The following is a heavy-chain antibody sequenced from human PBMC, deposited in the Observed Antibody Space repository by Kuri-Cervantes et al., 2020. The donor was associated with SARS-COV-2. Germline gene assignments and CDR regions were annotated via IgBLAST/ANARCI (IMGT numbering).Heavy chain of an antibody. V-gene: IGHV2-70*01. D-gene: IGHD3-22*01. J-gene: IGHJ4*02. Sequence: SGPTLVKPTETLTLTCTVSGFSLSTSGMCVSWIRQPPGKALEWLALIDWDDDKYYSTSLKTRLTISKDTSKNQVVLTMTSMDPVDTATYYCAWTPYYYDSSGYFDYWGQGTLVTVSS. CDR2: IDWDDDK. CDR1: GFSLSTSGMC. CDR3: AWTPYYYDSSGYFDY.